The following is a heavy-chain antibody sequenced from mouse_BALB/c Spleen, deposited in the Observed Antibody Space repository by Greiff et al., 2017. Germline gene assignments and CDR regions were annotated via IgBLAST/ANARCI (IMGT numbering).Heavy chain of an antibody. Sequence: VKLQESGPELVKPGASVKISCKASGYAFSSSWMNWVKQRPGQGLEWIGRIYPGDGDTNYNGKFKGKATLTADKSSSTAYMQLSSLTSVDSAVYFCARGSYGSSYAWFAYWGQGTLVTVSA. CDR1: GYAFSSSW. V-gene: IGHV1-82*01. J-gene: IGHJ3*01. CDR3: ARGSYGSSYAWFAY. D-gene: IGHD1-1*01. CDR2: IYPGDGDT.